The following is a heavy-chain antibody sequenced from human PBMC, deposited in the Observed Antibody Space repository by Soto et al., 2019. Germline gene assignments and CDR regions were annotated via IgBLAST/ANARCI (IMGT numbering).Heavy chain of an antibody. CDR3: TRDQPGVGIDY. D-gene: IGHD1-26*01. V-gene: IGHV3-74*01. CDR1: GFTFSSYW. Sequence: EVQLVESGGGLVQPGGSLRLSCAASGFTFSSYWMHWVRQVPGKGLLWVTHIDNDGSGTSYADSVRGRFTISRDNAKSTLYLQINSLRAEDTAVYYCTRDQPGVGIDYWGQGTLVTVSS. CDR2: IDNDGSGT. J-gene: IGHJ4*02.